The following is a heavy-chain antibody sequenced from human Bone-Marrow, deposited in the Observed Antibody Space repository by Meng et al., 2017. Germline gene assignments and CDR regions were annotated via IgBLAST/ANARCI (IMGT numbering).Heavy chain of an antibody. J-gene: IGHJ4*02. V-gene: IGHV4-59*10. D-gene: IGHD3-16*01. Sequence: GSLRLSCAVYGGSFSSYYWSWIRQPAGKGLEWIGSIYHSGSTNYNPSLKSRVTISVDKAKNQFSLKLSSVTAADTAVYYCARDLWGSYYNDYYFDYWGQGTLVTVSS. CDR2: IYHSGST. CDR1: GGSFSSYY. CDR3: ARDLWGSYYNDYYFDY.